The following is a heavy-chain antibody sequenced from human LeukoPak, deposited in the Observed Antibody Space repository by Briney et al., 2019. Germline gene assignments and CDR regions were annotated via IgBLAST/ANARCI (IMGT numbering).Heavy chain of an antibody. CDR2: IYTSGST. J-gene: IGHJ2*01. V-gene: IGHV4-4*07. CDR1: GGSTSSYY. CDR3: ARMGWGCRWLLFDL. D-gene: IGHD3-16*01. Sequence: SETLSLTSTLSGGSTSSYYWSWIRQPAGKGLEWIGRIYTSGSTTYNPSLKSRVTISVDKSKNQFSLKLSSVTAADTAVYYCARMGWGCRWLLFDLWGSGTVVTVFS.